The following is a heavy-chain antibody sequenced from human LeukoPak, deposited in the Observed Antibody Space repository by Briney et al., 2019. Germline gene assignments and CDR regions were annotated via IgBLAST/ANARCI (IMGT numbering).Heavy chain of an antibody. Sequence: GGSLRLSCAASGFTFSSYGMSWVRQAPGRGLEWVSSINTGGTYINFADSVKGRFTISRDNAKNSVYLYMNSLRVEDTGVYYCAREHDGSGRSYWGRGTPVTVSS. D-gene: IGHD3-10*01. CDR2: INTGGTYI. CDR1: GFTFSSYG. J-gene: IGHJ4*02. CDR3: AREHDGSGRSY. V-gene: IGHV3-21*01.